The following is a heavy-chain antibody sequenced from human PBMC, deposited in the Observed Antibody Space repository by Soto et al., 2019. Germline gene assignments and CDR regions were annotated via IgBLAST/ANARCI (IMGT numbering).Heavy chain of an antibody. V-gene: IGHV3-49*04. CDR2: ITSKAYGGTT. CDR3: SRGINANGWYFGY. Sequence: GGSLRLSCTASGFTFGDYAMSWVRQAPGKGLEWVGFITSKAYGGTTEYAASVKGRFTISRDDSKGIAYLQMNSLKTEDTAVYYCSRGINANGWYFGYWGQGPLVTVFS. CDR1: GFTFGDYA. D-gene: IGHD6-19*01. J-gene: IGHJ4*02.